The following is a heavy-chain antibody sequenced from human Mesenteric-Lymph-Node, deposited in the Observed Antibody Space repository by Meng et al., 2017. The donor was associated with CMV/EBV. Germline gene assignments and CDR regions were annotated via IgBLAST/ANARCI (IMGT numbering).Heavy chain of an antibody. D-gene: IGHD2-8*01. Sequence: GESLKISCAASGFDFSDYGMNWLRQAPGKGLEWVASITRSGTYRDYAASVRGRFSISRDNSKNSLTLQMNSVRVDDTATYYCARDADPKADNVAVTVYVRPFNHFDPWGQGTLVTVSS. CDR3: ARDADPKADNVAVTVYVRPFNHFDP. V-gene: IGHV3-21*01. J-gene: IGHJ5*02. CDR1: GFDFSDYG. CDR2: ITRSGTYR.